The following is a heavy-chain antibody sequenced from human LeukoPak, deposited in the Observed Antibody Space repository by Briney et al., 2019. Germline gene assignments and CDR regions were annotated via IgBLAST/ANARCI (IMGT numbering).Heavy chain of an antibody. J-gene: IGHJ5*02. V-gene: IGHV1-2*02. CDR3: ARGSIVGPAAYDFFDWFDP. CDR2: INPNSGGT. Sequence: ASVKVSCKASGYTFTDYYMHWVRQAPGQGLEWMGWINPNSGGTNYAQKFQGRVTMTRDTSISTAYMELSRLRSDDTAVYYCARGSIVGPAAYDFFDWFDPWGQGTLVTVSS. CDR1: GYTFTDYY. D-gene: IGHD3-3*01.